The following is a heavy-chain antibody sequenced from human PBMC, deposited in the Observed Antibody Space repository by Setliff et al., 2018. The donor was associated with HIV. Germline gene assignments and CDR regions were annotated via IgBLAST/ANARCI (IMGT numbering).Heavy chain of an antibody. J-gene: IGHJ5*02. CDR3: VRDWYCSGGSCSNCFDP. V-gene: IGHV1-18*01. CDR2: TSGDNVKT. CDR1: GYTVTELS. D-gene: IGHD2-15*01. Sequence: GASVKVSCKVSGYTVTELSINWVRQAPGQGLEWMGWTSGDNVKTTYEQKLQDRLTMTTDTSTSTAFMELRSLSSDDSAVYYCVRDWYCSGGSCSNCFDPWGQGTLVTVSS.